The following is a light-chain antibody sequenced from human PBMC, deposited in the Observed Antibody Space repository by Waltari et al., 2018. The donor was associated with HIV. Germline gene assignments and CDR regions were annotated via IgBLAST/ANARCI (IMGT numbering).Light chain of an antibody. V-gene: IGKV1-5*03. CDR3: QQYHSYSKT. CDR2: KAS. Sequence: IQMTQSPSTLSASVGDRVTITCRASQSVTSWLAWYQQKPGKAPKLLIYKASTLESGVPSRFSGSGSGTEFTLTISSLQPDDFATYYCQQYHSYSKTFGQGTKLEIK. J-gene: IGKJ2*01. CDR1: QSVTSW.